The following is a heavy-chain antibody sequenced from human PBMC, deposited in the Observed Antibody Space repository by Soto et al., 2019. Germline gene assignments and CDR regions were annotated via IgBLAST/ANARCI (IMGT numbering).Heavy chain of an antibody. J-gene: IGHJ5*02. CDR2: IYYSGST. D-gene: IGHD6-13*01. Sequence: QVQLQESGPGLVKPSETLSLTCTVSGGSVSSGSYYWSWIRQPPGKGLEWIGYIYYSGSTNYNPSLRSRVTISVDTSKNQFSLKLXSVTAADXAVYYCARDXXSRYSSSWRGYNWFDPWGQGTLVTVSS. CDR3: ARDXXSRYSSSWRGYNWFDP. CDR1: GGSVSSGSYY. V-gene: IGHV4-61*01.